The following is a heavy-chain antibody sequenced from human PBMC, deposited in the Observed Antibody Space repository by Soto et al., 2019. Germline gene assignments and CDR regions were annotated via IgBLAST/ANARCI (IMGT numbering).Heavy chain of an antibody. Sequence: SETLSLTCTVSGGSISSSSYYWGWIRQPPGKGLEWIGSIYYSGSTYYNPSLKSRVTISVDTSKNQFSLKLSSVTAADTAVYYCARLNIAAAGTTFYYYGMDVWGQGTTVTVSS. CDR3: ARLNIAAAGTTFYYYGMDV. J-gene: IGHJ6*02. CDR2: IYYSGST. D-gene: IGHD6-13*01. V-gene: IGHV4-39*01. CDR1: GGSISSSSYY.